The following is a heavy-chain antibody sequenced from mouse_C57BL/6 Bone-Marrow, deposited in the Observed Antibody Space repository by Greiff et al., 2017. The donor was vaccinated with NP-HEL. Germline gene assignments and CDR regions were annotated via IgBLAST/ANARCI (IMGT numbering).Heavy chain of an antibody. CDR2: IDPSDSYT. D-gene: IGHD2-4*01. CDR1: GYTFTSYW. J-gene: IGHJ1*03. V-gene: IGHV1-50*01. CDR3: ARGVYDYGGYWYFDV. Sequence: VQLQQPGAELVKPGASVKLSCKASGYTFTSYWMQWVKQRPGQGLEWIGEIDPSDSYTNYNQKFKGKATLTVDTSSSTAYMQLSSLTSEDSAVYYCARGVYDYGGYWYFDVWGTGTTVTVSS.